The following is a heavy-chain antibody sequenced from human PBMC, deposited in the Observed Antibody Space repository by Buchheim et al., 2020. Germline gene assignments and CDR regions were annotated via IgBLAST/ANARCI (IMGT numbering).Heavy chain of an antibody. CDR1: GASINSGGYY. V-gene: IGHV4-39*07. CDR3: ARGSYQTGWRGFSYYSMDV. CDR2: IYSGGST. Sequence: HLQGSGPGLVRPSETLSLTCTVSGASINSGGYYWDWVRQPPGKGLEWVGHIYSGGSTYFNPSLKSRVTISFYASNNQFSLMLTSVTAADTGTYYCARGSYQTGWRGFSYYSMDVWGQGT. J-gene: IGHJ6*02. D-gene: IGHD6-19*01.